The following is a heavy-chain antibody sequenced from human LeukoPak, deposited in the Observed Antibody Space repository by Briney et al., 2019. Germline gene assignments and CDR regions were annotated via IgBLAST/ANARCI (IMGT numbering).Heavy chain of an antibody. D-gene: IGHD6-19*01. CDR2: INPNSGGT. CDR3: ARDRGSGRYNWFDP. CDR1: GYTFTGYY. Sequence: ASVKVSCKASGYTFTGYYMHWVRQAPGQGLGWMGWINPNSGGTNYAQKFQGRVTMTRDTSISTAYMELSRLRSDDTAVYYCARDRGSGRYNWFDPWGQGTLVTVSS. J-gene: IGHJ5*02. V-gene: IGHV1-2*02.